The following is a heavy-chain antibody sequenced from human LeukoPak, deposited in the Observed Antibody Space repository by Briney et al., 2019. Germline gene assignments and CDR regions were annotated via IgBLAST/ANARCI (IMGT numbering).Heavy chain of an antibody. V-gene: IGHV4-59*08. CDR2: ISSRGRS. Sequence: PSETLSLTCTVSGDSISRSYWSWIRQPPGKGLEWIGYISSRGRSTYTPALKSRDTISADTSNNQFSLSLTSPAAADTAVYYCARHRESYYESSHMGFDPWGQGTLVIVSS. D-gene: IGHD3-22*01. CDR3: ARHRESYYESSHMGFDP. J-gene: IGHJ5*02. CDR1: GDSISRSY.